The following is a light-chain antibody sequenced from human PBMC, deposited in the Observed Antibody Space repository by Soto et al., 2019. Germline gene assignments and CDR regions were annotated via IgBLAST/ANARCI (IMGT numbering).Light chain of an antibody. CDR2: AAS. CDR3: QQLNSYPPWT. J-gene: IGKJ1*01. V-gene: IGKV1-9*01. CDR1: QGISSY. Sequence: DIQLTQSPSFLSASVGDRVTITCRASQGISSYLAWYQQKPGKAPKLLIYAASTLQSGVPSRFRGSGSGTEFTLTISSLQPEDFETYYCQQLNSYPPWTFGQGTKVEIK.